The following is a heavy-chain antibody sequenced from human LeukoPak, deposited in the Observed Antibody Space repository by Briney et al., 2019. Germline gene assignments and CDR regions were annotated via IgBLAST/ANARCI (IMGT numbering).Heavy chain of an antibody. CDR3: ARVRSGLHMDA. CDR1: GFTFSSYE. Sequence: PGGSLRLSCAVSGFTFSSYEMNWVRQAPGKGLEWVSYISSRGTTIYYVDSVKGRFTISRDNAKNTLYLQMNSLRAEDTALYYCARVRSGLHMDAWRQGTTVTVSS. V-gene: IGHV3-48*03. D-gene: IGHD2-15*01. J-gene: IGHJ6*02. CDR2: ISSRGTTI.